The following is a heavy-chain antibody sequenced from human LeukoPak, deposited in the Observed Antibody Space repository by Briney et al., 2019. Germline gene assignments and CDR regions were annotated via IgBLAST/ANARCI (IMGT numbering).Heavy chain of an antibody. Sequence: SETLSLTCAVSTGSISGYYWSWIRQPPGKGLEWIGLRYYSGASNYNPSLRGRVTISVDRSKSQVSLKMTSVTAADTAVYYCARALSGSPAVFDSWGQGTLVSVSS. CDR3: ARALSGSPAVFDS. CDR2: RYYSGAS. V-gene: IGHV4-59*08. CDR1: TGSISGYY. D-gene: IGHD1-26*01. J-gene: IGHJ4*02.